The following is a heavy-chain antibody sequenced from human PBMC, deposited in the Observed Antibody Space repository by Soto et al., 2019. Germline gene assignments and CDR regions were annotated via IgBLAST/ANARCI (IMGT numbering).Heavy chain of an antibody. J-gene: IGHJ6*02. CDR2: IFYSGSA. V-gene: IGHV4-39*07. CDR3: AKVILRTRVTMVRGGQFYYYGMDV. Sequence: SETLSLTCTVSGGSISSSSYYWGWIRQPPGKGLEWIGSIFYSGSAYYNPSLKSRVIISVDTSKNQFSLKLSSVTAADTAVYYCAKVILRTRVTMVRGGQFYYYGMDVWGQGTTVTVSS. D-gene: IGHD3-10*01. CDR1: GGSISSSSYY.